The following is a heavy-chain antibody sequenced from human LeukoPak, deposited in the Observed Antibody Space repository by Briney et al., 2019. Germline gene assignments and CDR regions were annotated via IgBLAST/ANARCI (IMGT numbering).Heavy chain of an antibody. Sequence: GGSLRLSCAASGFTVSSYWMHWVRQAPGKGLVWVSRINRDGSRIDHADSVRGRFTISRDNAKNTLYLQMNSLGVEDTAVYYCVRDFVGPDEYWGRGTQVTVSS. CDR2: INRDGSRI. CDR1: GFTVSSYW. V-gene: IGHV3-74*01. J-gene: IGHJ4*02. D-gene: IGHD2-21*01. CDR3: VRDFVGPDEY.